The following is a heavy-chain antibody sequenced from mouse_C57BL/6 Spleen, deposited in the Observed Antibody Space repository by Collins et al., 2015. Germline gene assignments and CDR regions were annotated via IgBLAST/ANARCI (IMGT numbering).Heavy chain of an antibody. J-gene: IGHJ3*01. D-gene: IGHD1-1*01. Sequence: QLQQSDAELVKPGASVKISCKVSGYTFTDHSIHWMKQRPEQGLEWIGYVYPRDGSSKYDEKFKAKATLTADKSSSTAYMQLNSLTSEDSAVYFCARRGFDYGAWFAYWGQGTLVTVSA. CDR1: GYTFTDHS. V-gene: IGHV1-78*01. CDR2: VYPRDGSS. CDR3: ARRGFDYGAWFAY.